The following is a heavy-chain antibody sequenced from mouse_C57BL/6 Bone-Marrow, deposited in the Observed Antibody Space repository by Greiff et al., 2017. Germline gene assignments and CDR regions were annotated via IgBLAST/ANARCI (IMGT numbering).Heavy chain of an antibody. J-gene: IGHJ2*01. D-gene: IGHD3-1*01. Sequence: EVKLMESGGGLVKPGGSLKLSCAASGFTFSDYGMHWVRQAPEKGLEWVAYISSGSSTISRDNAKNTLFLQMTSLRSEDTAMYYCARGGLRRGFDYWGQGTTLTVSS. V-gene: IGHV5-17*01. CDR1: GFTFSDYG. CDR3: ARGGLRRGFDY. CDR2: ISSGSS.